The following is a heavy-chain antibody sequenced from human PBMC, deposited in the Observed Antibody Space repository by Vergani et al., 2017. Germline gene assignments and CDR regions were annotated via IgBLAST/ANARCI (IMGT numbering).Heavy chain of an antibody. CDR1: GGTFSSYT. CDR3: ARDRRDYSCWFDP. V-gene: IGHV1-69*08. D-gene: IGHD4-11*01. CDR2: VIPILDIA. J-gene: IGHJ5*02. Sequence: QVQLVQSGAEVKKPGSSVKVSCKASGGTFSSYTISWVRQAPGQGLEWMGRVIPILDIANYAQKLQGRVTMTTDTSTSTAYVELRSLRSDDTAVYYCARDRRDYSCWFDPWGQGTLVTVSS.